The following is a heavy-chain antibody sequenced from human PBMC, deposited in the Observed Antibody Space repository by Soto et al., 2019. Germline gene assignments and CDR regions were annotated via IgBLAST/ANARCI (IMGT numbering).Heavy chain of an antibody. V-gene: IGHV3-23*01. CDR1: GFIVNTYP. CDR3: AKDDHGYWFDP. Sequence: EMQLLESGGALVQPRGSLRLSCAASGFIVNTYPMSWVRQSPGRGLEWVSSISASGGTTYYADSVKGRFTISRDNSRNTVYLQVSSLRAEDTAVYYCAKDDHGYWFDPWGQGTLVTVSS. J-gene: IGHJ5*02. CDR2: ISASGGTT.